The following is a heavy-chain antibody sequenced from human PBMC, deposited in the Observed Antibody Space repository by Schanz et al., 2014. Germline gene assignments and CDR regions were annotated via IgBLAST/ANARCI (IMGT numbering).Heavy chain of an antibody. CDR1: GDSVSSNSAA. J-gene: IGHJ5*02. Sequence: QVQLQQSGPGLVKPSQTLSLTCAISGDSVSSNSAAWNWIRQSPSRGLEWLGRTNYRSKWYNDYAESVKSRISIKPDTSKNQFSLQLKSVTPEDTAVYYCARSAALEWLPPGFDPWGQGTLVTVSS. V-gene: IGHV6-1*01. CDR3: ARSAALEWLPPGFDP. CDR2: TNYRSKWYN. D-gene: IGHD3-3*01.